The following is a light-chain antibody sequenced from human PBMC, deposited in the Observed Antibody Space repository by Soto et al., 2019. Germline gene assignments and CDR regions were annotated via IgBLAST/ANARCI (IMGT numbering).Light chain of an antibody. CDR1: QSVTSSF. CDR3: QQYGSPPST. CDR2: GAS. V-gene: IGKV3-20*01. J-gene: IGKJ4*01. Sequence: EIVLTQSPGTLSLSPGERATLSCRASQSVTSSFVAWYQQKPGQAPRLLIYGASSRATGIPDRFSGRGSGTDFTLTISRLEPDDFAVYYCQQYGSPPSTFGGGTKVEIK.